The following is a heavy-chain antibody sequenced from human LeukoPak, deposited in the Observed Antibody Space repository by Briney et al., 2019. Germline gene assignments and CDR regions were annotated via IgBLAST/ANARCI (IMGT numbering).Heavy chain of an antibody. J-gene: IGHJ4*02. CDR1: GGTFSSYA. D-gene: IGHD6-19*01. V-gene: IGHV1-69*04. Sequence: ASVKVSCKASGGTFSSYAISWERQAPGQGLEWMGRIIPTLGIANYAQKFQGRVTITADKSTSTAYMELSSLRSEDTAVYYCARRAVAGPSFDYWGQGALVTVSS. CDR3: ARRAVAGPSFDY. CDR2: IIPTLGIA.